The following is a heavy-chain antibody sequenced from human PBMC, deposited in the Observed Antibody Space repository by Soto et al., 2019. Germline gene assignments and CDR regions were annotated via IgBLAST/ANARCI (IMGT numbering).Heavy chain of an antibody. D-gene: IGHD1-7*01. CDR3: ARTGWNYPLDY. J-gene: IGHJ4*02. CDR1: GDSVSKYY. Sequence: PSETLSLTCTVSGDSVSKYYWNWIRQPAGKGLEWIGRIHSTRSTNYNPSLKSRVTISVDTSKNQFSLKLNSVTAADTAVYYCARTGWNYPLDYWGQGTLVTVSS. V-gene: IGHV4-4*07. CDR2: IHSTRST.